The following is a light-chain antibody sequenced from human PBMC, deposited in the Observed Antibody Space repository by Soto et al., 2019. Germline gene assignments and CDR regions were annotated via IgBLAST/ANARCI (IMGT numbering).Light chain of an antibody. Sequence: ENVLTQSPGTLSLSPGERATLSCRASQSVSSSYLAWYQQKPGQARRLLIYGASSRATGIPDRFSGSGSATDFTLTISRLEPEDFAVYYCQQYGSSPPFTFGPGTKVDIK. CDR1: QSVSSSY. J-gene: IGKJ3*01. CDR2: GAS. CDR3: QQYGSSPPFT. V-gene: IGKV3-20*01.